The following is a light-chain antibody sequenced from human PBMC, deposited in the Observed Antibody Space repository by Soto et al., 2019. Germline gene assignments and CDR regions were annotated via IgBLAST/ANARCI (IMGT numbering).Light chain of an antibody. V-gene: IGLV2-14*01. CDR2: EVS. CDR1: SSDVGGYNY. J-gene: IGLJ3*02. Sequence: QSALTQPASVSGSPGQSITISCTGTSSDVGGYNYVSWYQQHPGKAPKLMIYEVSNRPSGVSNRFSGSKSGNTASLTISGLQAEDEADYYCQVWDRNNNHVLFGGGTKLTVL. CDR3: QVWDRNNNHVL.